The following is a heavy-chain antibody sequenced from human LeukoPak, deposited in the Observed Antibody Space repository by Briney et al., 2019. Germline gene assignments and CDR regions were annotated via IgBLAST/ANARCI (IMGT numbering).Heavy chain of an antibody. Sequence: SETLSLTCTVSGDSISSGSYYWSWIRQPTGRGLEWIGRIYTSGSTNYNPSLKSRVTISVDTSKKQFSLKMTSVTAADTAVYYCARIAAAGTGFDYWGQGTLVTVSS. J-gene: IGHJ4*02. D-gene: IGHD6-13*01. CDR3: ARIAAAGTGFDY. CDR2: IYTSGST. CDR1: GDSISSGSYY. V-gene: IGHV4-61*02.